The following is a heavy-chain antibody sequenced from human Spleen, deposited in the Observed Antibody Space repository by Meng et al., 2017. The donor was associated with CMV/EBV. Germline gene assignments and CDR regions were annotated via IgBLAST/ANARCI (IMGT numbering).Heavy chain of an antibody. CDR1: GVNFRSNA. CDR3: ARDRGGASVVAGLDP. Sequence: SGVNFRSNAMHRVIESTGKGLEGVTVISEDGSNKYYADSVKGRSTTSRDKSKNTLYLQMNSLRAEDTAVYYGARDRGGASVVAGLDPWGQGTLVTASS. J-gene: IGHJ5*02. CDR2: ISEDGSNK. D-gene: IGHD2-2*01. V-gene: IGHV3-30*04.